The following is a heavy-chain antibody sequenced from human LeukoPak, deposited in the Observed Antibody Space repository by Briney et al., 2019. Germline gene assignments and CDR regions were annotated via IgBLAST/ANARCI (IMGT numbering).Heavy chain of an antibody. V-gene: IGHV3-7*01. CDR2: IKQDGSEK. CDR3: ARGRGGITMIVVIDY. CDR1: GFTFSSYW. J-gene: IGHJ4*02. Sequence: GGSLRLSCAASGFTFSSYWMSWVRQAPGKGLEWVANIKQDGSEKYYVDSVKGRFTISRDNAKNSLYLQMNSLRAEDTAVYYCARGRGGITMIVVIDYWGQGTLVTVSS. D-gene: IGHD3-22*01.